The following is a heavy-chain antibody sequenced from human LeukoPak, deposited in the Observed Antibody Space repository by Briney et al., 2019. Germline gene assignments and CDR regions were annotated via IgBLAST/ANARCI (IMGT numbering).Heavy chain of an antibody. CDR1: RYTFTGYY. J-gene: IGHJ4*02. CDR2: INPNSGGT. D-gene: IGHD2-2*01. CDR3: ARAGSLGYCTSTRCYALDY. Sequence: ASVTVSCKASRYTFTGYYMHWVRQAPGQGLEWMGWINPNSGGTNYAQKFQGRVTMTRDTSISTAYMELTRLRSDDTAVYYCARAGSLGYCTSTRCYALDYWGQGTLVTVSS. V-gene: IGHV1-2*02.